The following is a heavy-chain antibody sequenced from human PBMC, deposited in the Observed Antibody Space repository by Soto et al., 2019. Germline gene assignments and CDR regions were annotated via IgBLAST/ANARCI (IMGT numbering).Heavy chain of an antibody. Sequence: ASVKVSCKASGYTFTSYGISWVRQAPGQGFEWMGWISAYNGNTNYAQKLQGRVTMTTDTSTSTAYMELRSLRSDDTAVYYCARDMDIVVVPAAFWFDPWGQGTLVTVSS. CDR1: GYTFTSYG. V-gene: IGHV1-18*01. CDR2: ISAYNGNT. D-gene: IGHD2-2*03. J-gene: IGHJ5*02. CDR3: ARDMDIVVVPAAFWFDP.